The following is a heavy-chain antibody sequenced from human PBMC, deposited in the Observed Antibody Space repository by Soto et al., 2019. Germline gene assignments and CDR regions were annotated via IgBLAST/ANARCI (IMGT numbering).Heavy chain of an antibody. V-gene: IGHV4-59*01. J-gene: IGHJ4*02. CDR1: GGSISSYY. CDR3: ARGPSYSSGWQYFDY. CDR2: IYYSGST. Sequence: SETLSLTCTVSGGSISSYYWSWIRQPPGKGLEWIGYIYYSGSTNYNPSLKSRVTISVDTSKNQFSLKLSSVTAADTAVYYCARGPSYSSGWQYFDYWGQGTLVTVSS. D-gene: IGHD6-19*01.